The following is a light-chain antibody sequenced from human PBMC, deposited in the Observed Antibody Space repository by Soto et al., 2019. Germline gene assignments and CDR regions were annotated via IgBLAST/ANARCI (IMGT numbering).Light chain of an antibody. CDR3: GTWDSSLIAL. V-gene: IGLV1-51*02. Sequence: QSVLTQPPSVSAAPGQKVTISCSGNSSNIGSNDVSWYQQLPGKAPKLLIYENSQRPSGIPDRFSGSKSGTSATLGITGLQTGDEADYYYGTWDSSLIALFGTGTKVTVL. CDR1: SSNIGSND. CDR2: ENS. J-gene: IGLJ1*01.